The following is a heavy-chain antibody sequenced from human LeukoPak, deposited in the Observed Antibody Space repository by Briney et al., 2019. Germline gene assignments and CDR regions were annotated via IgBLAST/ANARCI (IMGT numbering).Heavy chain of an antibody. V-gene: IGHV4-59*01. CDR2: IYYSGST. D-gene: IGHD3-3*01. J-gene: IGHJ4*02. CDR3: ARELWVFGVVIFDY. CDR1: GGSISSYY. Sequence: SETLSLTCTVSGGSISSYYWSWIRQPPGKGLEWIGYIYYSGSTNYNPSLKSRVTISVDTSKDQFSLKLSSATAADTAVYYCARELWVFGVVIFDYWGQGTLVTVSS.